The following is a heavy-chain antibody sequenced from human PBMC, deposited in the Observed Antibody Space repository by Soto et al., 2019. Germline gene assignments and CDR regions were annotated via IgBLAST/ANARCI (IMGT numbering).Heavy chain of an antibody. J-gene: IGHJ4*02. D-gene: IGHD5-12*01. CDR1: GGSISSYY. V-gene: IGHV4-59*08. CDR2: IYYSGST. Sequence: SETLSLTCTVSGGSISSYYWSWIRQPPGKGLEWIGYIYYSGSTNYNPSLKSRVTISVDTSKNQFSLKLSSVTAADTAVYYCARHIVATITTYYFDYWGQGTLVTVS. CDR3: ARHIVATITTYYFDY.